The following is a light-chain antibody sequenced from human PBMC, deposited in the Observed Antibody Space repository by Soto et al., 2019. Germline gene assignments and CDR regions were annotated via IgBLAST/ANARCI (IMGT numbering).Light chain of an antibody. V-gene: IGKV3-15*01. Sequence: EMLMTQSPATLSVSPWARVSLSCWASQSVTNKLAWYQQRPGQPPRLLLYDASTRATGVPATFSGSGSGTDFTLTISSLQSEDFAIYYCQQYHSWSPITFGQGTRLEIK. CDR1: QSVTNK. CDR3: QQYHSWSPIT. J-gene: IGKJ5*01. CDR2: DAS.